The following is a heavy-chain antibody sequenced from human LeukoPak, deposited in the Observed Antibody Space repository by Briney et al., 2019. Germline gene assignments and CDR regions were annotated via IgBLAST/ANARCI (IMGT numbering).Heavy chain of an antibody. CDR2: IRGSGSPI. J-gene: IGHJ4*02. CDR3: VRDPEALDY. V-gene: IGHV3-48*02. CDR1: GFTFSTYS. Sequence: GGSLRLSCAASGFTFSTYSMNWVRQAPGKGLEWVSYIRGSGSPIYYADSVKGRFTISRDNAKNSLYLQMNSLRDEDTAVYYCVRDPEALDYWGQGTTVTVSS.